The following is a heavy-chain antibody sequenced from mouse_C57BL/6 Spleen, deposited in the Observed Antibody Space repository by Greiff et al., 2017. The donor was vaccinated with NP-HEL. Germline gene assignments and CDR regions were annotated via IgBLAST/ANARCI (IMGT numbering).Heavy chain of an antibody. CDR1: GYTFTDYE. D-gene: IGHD2-4*01. CDR2: IDPETGGT. V-gene: IGHV1-15*01. Sequence: VQLQQSGAELVRPGASVTLSCKASGYTFTDYEMHWVKQTPVHGLEWIGAIDPETGGTAYNQKFKGKAILTADKSSSTAYMELRSLTSEDSAVYYCTSMGDDYDGYYAMGYWGQGTSVTVAS. J-gene: IGHJ4*01. CDR3: TSMGDDYDGYYAMGY.